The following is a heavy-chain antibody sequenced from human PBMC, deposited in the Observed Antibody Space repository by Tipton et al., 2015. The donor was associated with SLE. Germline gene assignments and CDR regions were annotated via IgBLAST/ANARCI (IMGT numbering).Heavy chain of an antibody. CDR1: GGSISSHY. CDR3: AGAWQGYCSGGTCYVLDY. Sequence: TLSLTCTVSGGSISSHYWSWIRQTPGKGLEWIGDISYSETTNYNPSLKSRVTISVDTSKNQFSLKLRSVTAADTAVYYCAGAWQGYCSGGTCYVLDYWGQGTLVTVSS. CDR2: ISYSETT. D-gene: IGHD2-15*01. J-gene: IGHJ4*02. V-gene: IGHV4-59*11.